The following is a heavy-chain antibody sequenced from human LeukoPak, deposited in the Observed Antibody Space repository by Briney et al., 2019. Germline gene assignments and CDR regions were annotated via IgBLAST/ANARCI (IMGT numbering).Heavy chain of an antibody. CDR1: GFTFSSYA. V-gene: IGHV3-23*01. CDR3: ARDSGSFDY. Sequence: GGSLRLSCAASGFTFSSYAMSWVRQAPGKGLEWVSAISGSGGSTYYADSVKGRFTISRDNAKRSLYLQMNSLRAEDTAVYYCARDSGSFDYWGQGTLVTVSS. CDR2: ISGSGGST. D-gene: IGHD5-12*01. J-gene: IGHJ4*02.